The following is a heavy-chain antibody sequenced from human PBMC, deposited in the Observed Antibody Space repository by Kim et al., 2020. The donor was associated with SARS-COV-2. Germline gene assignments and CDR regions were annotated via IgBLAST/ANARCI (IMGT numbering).Heavy chain of an antibody. V-gene: IGHV3-23*01. CDR1: GFTFSSYA. D-gene: IGHD6-6*01. J-gene: IGHJ4*02. CDR2: INDRGSKT. CDR3: AKEKVLWTSSSTYDY. Sequence: GGSLRLSCAGSGFTFSSYAMNWVRQTPGKGLEWVSGINDRGSKTYHADAVKGRFTISRDNSNNTLYLQMNSLRAEDTAIYYCAKEKVLWTSSSTYDYWGQGTMVTVSS.